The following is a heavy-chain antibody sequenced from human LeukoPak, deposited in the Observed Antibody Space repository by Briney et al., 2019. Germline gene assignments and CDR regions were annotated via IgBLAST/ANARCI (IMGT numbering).Heavy chain of an antibody. CDR2: ISSSGSTI. D-gene: IGHD5-12*01. Sequence: GGSLRLSCAASGFTFSSYEMNWVRQAPGKGLGWVSYISSSGSTIYYADSVKGRFTISRDNAKNSLYLQMNSLRAEDTAVYYCARDTEVAPFDYWGQGTLVTVSS. CDR3: ARDTEVAPFDY. CDR1: GFTFSSYE. J-gene: IGHJ4*02. V-gene: IGHV3-48*03.